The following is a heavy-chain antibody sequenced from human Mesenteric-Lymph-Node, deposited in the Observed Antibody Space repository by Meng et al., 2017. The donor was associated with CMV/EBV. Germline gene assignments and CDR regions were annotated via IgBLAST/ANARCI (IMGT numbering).Heavy chain of an antibody. D-gene: IGHD3-3*01. CDR2: INWNGGST. Sequence: GGSLRLSCTASGFTFDDYGMSWVRQAPGKGLEWVSGINWNGGSTGYADSVKGRFTISRDNAKNSLYLQMSSLRAEDTALYYCARVRYYDFWSGYDAFDIWGQGTMVTVSS. CDR3: ARVRYYDFWSGYDAFDI. J-gene: IGHJ3*02. V-gene: IGHV3-20*04. CDR1: GFTFDDYG.